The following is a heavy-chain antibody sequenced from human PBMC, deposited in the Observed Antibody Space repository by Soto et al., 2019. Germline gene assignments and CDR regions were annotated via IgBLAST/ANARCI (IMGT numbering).Heavy chain of an antibody. Sequence: EVQLLESGGGLVQPGGSLRLSCAASGFTFSTYAMTWVRQAPGKGLEWVSTISGSGATTYYADYVKGRFTISRDNSKNTLYLQKNIRRAEGTAVFYRARAPDGNIRWGYSQYGMDVWGQETTVSVSS. J-gene: IGHJ6*02. CDR2: ISGSGATT. CDR1: GFTFSTYA. D-gene: IGHD2-15*01. V-gene: IGHV3-23*01. CDR3: ARAPDGNIRWGYSQYGMDV.